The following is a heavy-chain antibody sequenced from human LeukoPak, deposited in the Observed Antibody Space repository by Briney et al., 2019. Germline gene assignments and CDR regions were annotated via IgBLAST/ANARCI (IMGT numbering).Heavy chain of an antibody. V-gene: IGHV1-24*01. CDR1: GYTLTELS. CDR2: FDPEDGEP. CDR3: ATTPRNYYGSGSYYNVPYYYYMDV. Sequence: EPSVKVSCKVSGYTLTELSMHWVRQAPGKGLEWMGGFDPEDGEPTYAQKLQGRVTMPEDTSTDTAYMELSSLRSEDTAVYYCATTPRNYYGSGSYYNVPYYYYMDVWGKGTTVTVSS. D-gene: IGHD3-10*01. J-gene: IGHJ6*03.